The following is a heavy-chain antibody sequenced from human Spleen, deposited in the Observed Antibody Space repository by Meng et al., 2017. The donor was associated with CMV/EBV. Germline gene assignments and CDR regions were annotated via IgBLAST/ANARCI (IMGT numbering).Heavy chain of an antibody. CDR2: IYYSGST. V-gene: IGHV4-39*01. CDR1: GASISSDTYY. CDR3: ARPGDSSGYVNDAFDV. J-gene: IGHJ3*01. Sequence: SETLSLTCTVSGASISSDTYYWGWIRQPPGKGLEWIGSIYYSGSTYYNPSLKSRVTISVDTSKNQFSLKLSSVTAADTAVYYCARPGDSSGYVNDAFDVWGQGTMVTVSS. D-gene: IGHD3-22*01.